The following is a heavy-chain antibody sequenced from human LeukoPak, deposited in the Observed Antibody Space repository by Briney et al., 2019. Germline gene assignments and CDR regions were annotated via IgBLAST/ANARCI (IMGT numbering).Heavy chain of an antibody. CDR2: ISYDGSNK. CDR3: ARGGGFDY. J-gene: IGHJ4*02. V-gene: IGHV3-30*01. D-gene: IGHD3-16*01. CDR1: GFTFSSYA. Sequence: GGSLRLSSAASGFTFSSYAMHWVRQAPGKGLEWVAVISYDGSNKYYADSVKGRFTISRDNSKNTLYLQMNSLRAEDTAVYYCARGGGFDYWGQGTLVTVSS.